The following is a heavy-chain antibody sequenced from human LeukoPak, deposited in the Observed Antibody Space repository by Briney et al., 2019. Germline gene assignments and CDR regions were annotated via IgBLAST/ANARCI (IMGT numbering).Heavy chain of an antibody. J-gene: IGHJ5*02. D-gene: IGHD3-10*01. CDR3: ARYGYYGSGSYLPSYNWFDP. Sequence: GASVKVSCKASGYTFTSYGISWARQAPGQGLEWMGWISAYNGNTNHAQKLQGRVTMTTDTSTSTAYMELRSLRSDDTAVYYCARYGYYGSGSYLPSYNWFDPWGQGTLVTVSS. CDR1: GYTFTSYG. CDR2: ISAYNGNT. V-gene: IGHV1-18*01.